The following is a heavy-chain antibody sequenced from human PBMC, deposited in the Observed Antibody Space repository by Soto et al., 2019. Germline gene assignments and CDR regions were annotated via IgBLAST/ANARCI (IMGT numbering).Heavy chain of an antibody. CDR2: IYSGGST. Sequence: GGSLRLSCAASGFTVSSNYMSWVRQAPGKGLEWVSVIYSGGSTYYADSVKGRFTISRDNSKNALYLQMNSLRAEDTAVYYCAREDGYRGGDAFDIWGQGTMVTVSS. V-gene: IGHV3-66*01. CDR3: AREDGYRGGDAFDI. D-gene: IGHD5-12*01. CDR1: GFTVSSNY. J-gene: IGHJ3*02.